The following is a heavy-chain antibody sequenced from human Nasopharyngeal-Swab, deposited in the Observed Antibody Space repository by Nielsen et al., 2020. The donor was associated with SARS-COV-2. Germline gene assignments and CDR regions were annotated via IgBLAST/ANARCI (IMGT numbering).Heavy chain of an antibody. CDR3: ARSHGYYDHVWGSYRHNYYYYYMDV. D-gene: IGHD3-16*02. CDR2: INHSGST. Sequence: WIRQPPGKGLEWIGEINHSGSTNYNPSLKSRVTISVDTSKNQFSLKLSSVTAADTAVYYCARSHGYYDHVWGSYRHNYYYYYMDVWGKGTTVTVSS. V-gene: IGHV4-34*01. J-gene: IGHJ6*03.